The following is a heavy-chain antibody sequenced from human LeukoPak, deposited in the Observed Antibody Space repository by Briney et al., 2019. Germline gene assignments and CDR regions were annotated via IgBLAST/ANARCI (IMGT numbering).Heavy chain of an antibody. J-gene: IGHJ4*02. D-gene: IGHD3-22*01. CDR2: MNPNSGNT. CDR1: GYTFTSYG. CDR3: ARAGYYDSSGSFRFDY. Sequence: ASVKVSCKASGYTFTSYGISWVRQAPGQGLEWMGWMNPNSGNTGNAQKFQGRLTITRNTSISTVYMELSSLRSEDTAVYYCARAGYYDSSGSFRFDYWGQGTLVTVSS. V-gene: IGHV1-8*03.